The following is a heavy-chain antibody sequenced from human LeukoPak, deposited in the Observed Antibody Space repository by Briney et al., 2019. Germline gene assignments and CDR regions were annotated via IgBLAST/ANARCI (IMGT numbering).Heavy chain of an antibody. Sequence: ASVKVSCKASGYTFTSYYMHWVRQAPGQGLEWMGIINPSGGSTSYAQKFQGRVTMTRDTSTSTVYMELSSLRSEDTAVYFCATQLSDFWSPYYFDYWGQGTLVTVSS. J-gene: IGHJ4*02. CDR2: INPSGGST. CDR1: GYTFTSYY. D-gene: IGHD3-3*01. CDR3: ATQLSDFWSPYYFDY. V-gene: IGHV1-46*01.